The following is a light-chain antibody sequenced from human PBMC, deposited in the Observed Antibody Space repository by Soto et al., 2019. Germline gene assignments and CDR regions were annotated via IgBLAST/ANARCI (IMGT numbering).Light chain of an antibody. Sequence: QSALTQPASVSGSPGQSITISCTGTRTDVGSYDLVSWYKQLPGKVPKLVIYEVTKRPSGVSNRFSGSKSGNTASLTISGLQAENEADYYCCSYAGTSSFVLFGGGTKLTVL. CDR2: EVT. CDR1: RTDVGSYDL. V-gene: IGLV2-23*02. CDR3: CSYAGTSSFVL. J-gene: IGLJ2*01.